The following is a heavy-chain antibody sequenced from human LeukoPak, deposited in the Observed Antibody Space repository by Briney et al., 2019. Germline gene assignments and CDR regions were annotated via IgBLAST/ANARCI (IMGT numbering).Heavy chain of an antibody. J-gene: IGHJ5*02. CDR2: INHSGST. D-gene: IGHD2-2*01. CDR3: AKEDIVVVPAARRGYNWFDP. V-gene: IGHV4-34*01. Sequence: SETLSLTCAVYGGSFSGYYWSWIRQPPGKGLGWIGEINHSGSTNYNPSLKSRVTISVDKSKNQFSLKLSSVTAADTAVYYCAKEDIVVVPAARRGYNWFDPWGQGTMVSVSS. CDR1: GGSFSGYY.